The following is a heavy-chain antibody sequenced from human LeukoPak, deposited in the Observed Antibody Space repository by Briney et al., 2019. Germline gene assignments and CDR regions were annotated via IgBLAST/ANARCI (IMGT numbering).Heavy chain of an antibody. Sequence: ASVKVSCKASGYTFTSYGISWVRQAPGQGLEWMGWISAYNGNTNYAQKLQGRVTMTTDTSMSTAYMELRSLRFDDTAVYYCARDYVDTAMDYDYWGQGTLVTVSS. CDR2: ISAYNGNT. J-gene: IGHJ4*02. D-gene: IGHD5-18*01. CDR1: GYTFTSYG. CDR3: ARDYVDTAMDYDY. V-gene: IGHV1-18*01.